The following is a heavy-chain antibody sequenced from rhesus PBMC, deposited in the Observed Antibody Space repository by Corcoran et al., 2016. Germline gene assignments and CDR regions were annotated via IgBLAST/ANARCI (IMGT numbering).Heavy chain of an antibody. V-gene: IGHV4-173*01. D-gene: IGHD2-21*01. CDR1: GVSISSNW. CDR2: ISGSDGST. Sequence: QLQLQESGPGLVKPSETLSLTCAVSGVSISSNWWSWIRQPPGKGLDWIGRISGSDGSTNYNPSLKSRVTTSTDTSKNQFSLKLSSVTAADTAVYYCARDWCHGSGCSSLDVWGRGVLVTVSS. J-gene: IGHJ5-2*02. CDR3: ARDWCHGSGCSSLDV.